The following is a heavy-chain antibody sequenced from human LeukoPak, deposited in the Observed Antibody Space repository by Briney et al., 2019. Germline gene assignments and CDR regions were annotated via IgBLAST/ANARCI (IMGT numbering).Heavy chain of an antibody. D-gene: IGHD3-10*01. CDR1: GFTFSSYW. CDR2: IKQDGSEK. Sequence: GGSLRLSCAASGFTFSSYWMSWVRQAPGKGLEWVANIKQDGSEKYYVDSVKGRFTISRDNSKNTLYLQMNSLRAEDTAVYYCAKQGDYYGSGSRTYYYYYMDVWGKGTTVTVSS. CDR3: AKQGDYYGSGSRTYYYYYMDV. J-gene: IGHJ6*03. V-gene: IGHV3-7*03.